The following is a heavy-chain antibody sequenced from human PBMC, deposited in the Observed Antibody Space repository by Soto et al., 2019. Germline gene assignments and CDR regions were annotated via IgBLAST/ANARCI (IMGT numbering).Heavy chain of an antibody. V-gene: IGHV3-11*01. CDR3: GPFYYYYYMDV. CDR1: GFTFSDYY. CDR2: ISSSGSTI. Sequence: GGSLRLSCAASGFTFSDYYMSWIRQAPGKGLEWVSYISSSGSTIYYADSVKGRFTISRDNAKNSLYLQMNSLRAEDTAVYYCGPFYYYYYMDVWGKGTTVTVSS. J-gene: IGHJ6*03.